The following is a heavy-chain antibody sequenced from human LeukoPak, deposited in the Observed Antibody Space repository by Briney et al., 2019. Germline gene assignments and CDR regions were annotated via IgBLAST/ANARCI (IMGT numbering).Heavy chain of an antibody. Sequence: GGSLRLSCAASGFTFSSYPVHWVRQAPGKGLDWVAAISYDGSNKYYADSVKGRFTISRDNSNNTLYPQMNSLRAEDTALYYCARAHLGYCTSTRCSSDFDYWGQGTLVTVSS. CDR2: ISYDGSNK. CDR3: ARAHLGYCTSTRCSSDFDY. D-gene: IGHD2-2*01. J-gene: IGHJ4*02. CDR1: GFTFSSYP. V-gene: IGHV3-30-3*01.